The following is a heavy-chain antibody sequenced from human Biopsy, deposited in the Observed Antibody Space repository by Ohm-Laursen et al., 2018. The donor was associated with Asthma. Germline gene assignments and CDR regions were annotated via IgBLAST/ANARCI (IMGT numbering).Heavy chain of an antibody. CDR3: VRDGTDDAFDI. Sequence: SLRLSCAASGFSFSNFGMHWVRQAPGKGLEWVAVISFDGSNEDYADSVKGRFTMARGNSKNTLDLQMNSLREEDTAVYYCVRDGTDDAFDIWGQGTVVSVSS. J-gene: IGHJ3*02. D-gene: IGHD1-1*01. CDR2: ISFDGSNE. CDR1: GFSFSNFG. V-gene: IGHV3-30*03.